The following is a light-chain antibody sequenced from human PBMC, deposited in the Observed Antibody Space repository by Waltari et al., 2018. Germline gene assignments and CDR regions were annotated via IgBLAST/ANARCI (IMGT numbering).Light chain of an antibody. CDR2: DVS. J-gene: IGKJ4*01. CDR3: QQRSNWPPALT. CDR1: RSVGSY. V-gene: IGKV3-11*01. Sequence: EVVLTQSPVNLSLSPGERATLSCRASRSVGSYLAWYQQKPGQAPRLLIYDVSKRATGIPARFSGSGSGTDFTLTISSLEPEDFAFYYCQQRSNWPPALTFGGGTRVEIK.